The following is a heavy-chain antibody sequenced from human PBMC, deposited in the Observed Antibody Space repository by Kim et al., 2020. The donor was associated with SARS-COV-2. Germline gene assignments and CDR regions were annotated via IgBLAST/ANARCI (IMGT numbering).Heavy chain of an antibody. Sequence: SETLSLTCTVSGGSISSYYWSWIRQPPGKGLEWIGYIYYSGSTNYNPSLKSRVTISVDTSKNQFSLKLSSVTAADTAVYYCARGLNYYDSSGYYIEHYFDYWGQGTLVTVSS. CDR2: IYYSGST. V-gene: IGHV4-59*01. CDR3: ARGLNYYDSSGYYIEHYFDY. J-gene: IGHJ4*02. D-gene: IGHD3-22*01. CDR1: GGSISSYY.